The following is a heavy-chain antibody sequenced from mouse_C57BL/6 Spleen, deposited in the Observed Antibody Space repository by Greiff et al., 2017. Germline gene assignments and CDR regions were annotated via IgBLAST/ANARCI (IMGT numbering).Heavy chain of an antibody. CDR3: ARCWAYYYAMDY. J-gene: IGHJ4*01. CDR1: GYAFSSSW. V-gene: IGHV1-82*01. CDR2: IYPGDGDT. D-gene: IGHD4-1*01. Sequence: QVQLKQSGPELVKPGASVKISCKASGYAFSSSWMNWVKQRPGKGLEWIGRIYPGDGDTNYNGKFKGKATLTADKSSSTAYMQLSSLTSEDSAVXFCARCWAYYYAMDYWGQGTSVTVSS.